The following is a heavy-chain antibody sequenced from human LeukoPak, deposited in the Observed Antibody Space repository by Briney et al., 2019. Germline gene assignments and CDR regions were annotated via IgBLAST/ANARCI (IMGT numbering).Heavy chain of an antibody. CDR2: IQDTGIT. Sequence: SETLSLTCNVSGDSVSSGYWSWIRQSPGKGLEWIGFIQDTGITDYNPSLKSRLLMSLGTSKNQFSLNLRSVTAADTAVYYCAGRGHRYSRDWGQGILVTISS. D-gene: IGHD2-15*01. CDR1: GDSVSSGY. V-gene: IGHV4-4*09. CDR3: AGRGHRYSRD. J-gene: IGHJ1*01.